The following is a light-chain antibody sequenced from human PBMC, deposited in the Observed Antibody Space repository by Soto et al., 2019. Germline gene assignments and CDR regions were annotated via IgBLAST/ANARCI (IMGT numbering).Light chain of an antibody. Sequence: QSALTQPASVSGSPGQSITISCTGTSSDIGSYNLVSWYQQHPGKAPKLIIYEGTKRPSRVSNRFSASKSGNTASLTISGLQAEDEADYHCCSYAGTPTFVVFGGGTKLTVL. CDR2: EGT. CDR1: SSDIGSYNL. J-gene: IGLJ2*01. CDR3: CSYAGTPTFVV. V-gene: IGLV2-23*03.